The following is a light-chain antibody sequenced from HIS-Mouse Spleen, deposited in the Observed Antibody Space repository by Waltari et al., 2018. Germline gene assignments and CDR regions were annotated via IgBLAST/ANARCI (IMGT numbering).Light chain of an antibody. Sequence: SYELTQPPSVSVSLGPIARITCSGTALPNKYAYWDHQNPGQFPVLVIYKDSETPSGIPERFSGSSSGTIVTLTISGVQAEDEADYYCLSADSSGTYVVFGGGTKLTVL. V-gene: IGLV3-16*01. J-gene: IGLJ2*01. CDR1: ALPNKY. CDR3: LSADSSGTYVV. CDR2: KDS.